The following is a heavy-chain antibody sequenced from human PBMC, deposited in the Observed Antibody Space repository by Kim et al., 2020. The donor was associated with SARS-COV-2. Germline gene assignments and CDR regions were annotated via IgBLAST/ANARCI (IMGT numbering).Heavy chain of an antibody. D-gene: IGHD1-26*01. Sequence: ASVKVSCKASGYTFTSYDINWVRQATGQGLEWMGWMNPNSGNTGYAQKFQGRVTMTRNTSISTAYMELSSLRSEDTAVYYCARGEGATVYYYYYYGMDVWGQGTTVTVSS. V-gene: IGHV1-8*01. CDR2: MNPNSGNT. J-gene: IGHJ6*02. CDR1: GYTFTSYD. CDR3: ARGEGATVYYYYYYGMDV.